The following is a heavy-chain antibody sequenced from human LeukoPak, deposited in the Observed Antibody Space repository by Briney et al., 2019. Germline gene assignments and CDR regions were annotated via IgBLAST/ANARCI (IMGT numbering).Heavy chain of an antibody. CDR1: GYTFTTYG. CDR3: ASDSRLGYYGMDV. V-gene: IGHV1-18*01. CDR2: INSYNDNT. D-gene: IGHD4-11*01. Sequence: ASVKVSCKVSGYTFTTYGISWVRQAPGQGLEWMGWINSYNDNTNHAQKFQGRVTMTTDSPTSTAYMELRSLRSDDTVVYYCASDSRLGYYGMDVWGQGTTVTVSS. J-gene: IGHJ6*02.